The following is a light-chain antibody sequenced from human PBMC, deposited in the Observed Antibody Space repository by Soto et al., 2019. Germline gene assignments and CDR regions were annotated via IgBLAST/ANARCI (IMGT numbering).Light chain of an antibody. J-gene: IGLJ2*01. Sequence: QSALTQPASVSGSPGQSITISCTGTSSDGGGYNYVSWYQQHPGKSPKLMIYDVSNRPSGVSNRFSGSKSGNTASLTISGIQAEDEADYYCSSYTSSSTPVVFGGGTKLTVL. CDR2: DVS. V-gene: IGLV2-14*01. CDR1: SSDGGGYNY. CDR3: SSYTSSSTPVV.